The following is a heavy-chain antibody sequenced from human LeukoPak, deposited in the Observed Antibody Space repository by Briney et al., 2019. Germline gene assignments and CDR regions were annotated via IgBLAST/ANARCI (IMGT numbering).Heavy chain of an antibody. V-gene: IGHV3-21*01. CDR2: ISSSSSYI. Sequence: GGSLRLSCAASGFTFSSYSMNWVRQAPGKGLEWVSSISSSSSYIYYADSVKGRFTISRDNAKNSLYLQMNSLRAEDTAVYYCARDSEPIAVAFYYYYMDVWGKGTTVTISS. CDR1: GFTFSSYS. J-gene: IGHJ6*03. CDR3: ARDSEPIAVAFYYYYMDV. D-gene: IGHD6-19*01.